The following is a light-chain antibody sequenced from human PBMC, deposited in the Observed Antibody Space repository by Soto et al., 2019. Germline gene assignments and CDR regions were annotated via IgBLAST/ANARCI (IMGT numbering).Light chain of an antibody. CDR3: KQSRSFPLT. V-gene: IGKV1-39*01. CDR1: QSISSY. J-gene: IGKJ4*01. CDR2: AAS. Sequence: DIQMTQSPSSLSASVGDRVTITCRASQSISSYLNWYHQKPGKAPKVLIYAASNLRSGVPSRFSGSGSGADFSLTISSLQPEDVATYYCKQSRSFPLTFGGGTKVDIK.